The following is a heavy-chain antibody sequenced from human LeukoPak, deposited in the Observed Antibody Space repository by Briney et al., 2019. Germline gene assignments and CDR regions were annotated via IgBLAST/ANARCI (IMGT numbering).Heavy chain of an antibody. D-gene: IGHD4-23*01. CDR2: ISAYNGNT. CDR3: ARAVRYGGNPTIFDY. CDR1: GYTFTSYG. Sequence: ASEKVSCKASGYTFTSYGISWVRQAPRQGLEWMGWISAYNGNTNYAQKHQGRVTMTTDTSTSTAYMELRSLRSDDTAVYYCARAVRYGGNPTIFDYWGQGTLVTVSS. J-gene: IGHJ4*02. V-gene: IGHV1-18*01.